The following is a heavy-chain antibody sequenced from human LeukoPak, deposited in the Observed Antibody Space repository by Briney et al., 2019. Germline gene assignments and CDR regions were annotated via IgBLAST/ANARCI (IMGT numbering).Heavy chain of an antibody. V-gene: IGHV3-30*03. CDR3: ARGGYSNRNWFDP. Sequence: GGSLRLSCAASGFIFSNYAIHWVRQAPGKGLEWVAAVSYDGNLQHYADAVKGRFTISRDNSKNTLYLQMNSLRSEDTAVYYCARGGYSNRNWFDPWGQGTLVTVSS. J-gene: IGHJ5*02. CDR1: GFIFSNYA. CDR2: VSYDGNLQ. D-gene: IGHD6-13*01.